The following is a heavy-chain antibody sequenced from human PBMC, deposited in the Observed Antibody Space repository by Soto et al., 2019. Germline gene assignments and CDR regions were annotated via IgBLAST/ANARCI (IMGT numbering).Heavy chain of an antibody. D-gene: IGHD5-18*01. Sequence: DSVKGRFTISKDNSKNTLYRQMNRLRTEDTAVYYCLRGSGYNFGHFDYWGQDTLVTVYS. J-gene: IGHJ4*02. CDR3: LRGSGYNFGHFDY. V-gene: IGHV3-30*07.